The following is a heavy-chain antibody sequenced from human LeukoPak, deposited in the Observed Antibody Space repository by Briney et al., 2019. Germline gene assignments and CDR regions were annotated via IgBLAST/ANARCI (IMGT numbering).Heavy chain of an antibody. Sequence: ASVKVSCKVSGYTLTELSMHWVRQAPGKGLEWMGGFDPEDGETIYAQKFQGRVTMTEDTSTDTAYMELSSLRSEDTAVYYCATAKRGYYDSSGYYYDYWGQGTLVTVSS. D-gene: IGHD3-22*01. J-gene: IGHJ4*02. CDR2: FDPEDGET. V-gene: IGHV1-24*01. CDR1: GYTLTELS. CDR3: ATAKRGYYDSSGYYYDY.